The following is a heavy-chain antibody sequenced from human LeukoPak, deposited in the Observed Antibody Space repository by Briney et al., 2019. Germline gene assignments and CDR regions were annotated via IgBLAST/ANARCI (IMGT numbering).Heavy chain of an antibody. CDR3: ARFPGHIVVVTAPLGMDV. Sequence: AASVKVSCKASGYTFTSYYMHWVRQAPGQGLEWMGIINPSGGSTSYAQKFQGRVTMTRDTSTSTVYMELSSLRSEDTAVYYCARFPGHIVVVTAPLGMDVWGQGTTVTVSS. CDR2: INPSGGST. D-gene: IGHD2-21*02. CDR1: GYTFTSYY. V-gene: IGHV1-46*01. J-gene: IGHJ6*02.